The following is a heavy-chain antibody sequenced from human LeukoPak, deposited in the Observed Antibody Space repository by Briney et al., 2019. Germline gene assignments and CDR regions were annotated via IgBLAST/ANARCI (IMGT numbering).Heavy chain of an antibody. Sequence: SETLSLTFAVSGGSISSSNWWSWVRQPPGKGQEWIGEIYHSGSTNYNPSLKSRVTISVDKSKNQFSLKLSSVTAADTAVYYCARDSGYCSSTSCYDYYYYGMDVWGQGTTVTVSS. CDR2: IYHSGST. CDR3: ARDSGYCSSTSCYDYYYYGMDV. V-gene: IGHV4-4*02. CDR1: GGSISSSNW. D-gene: IGHD2-2*01. J-gene: IGHJ6*02.